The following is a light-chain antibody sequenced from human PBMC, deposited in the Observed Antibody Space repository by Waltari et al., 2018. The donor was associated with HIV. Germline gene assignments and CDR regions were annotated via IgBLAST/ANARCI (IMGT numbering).Light chain of an antibody. CDR3: CSYAGSSTSLYV. CDR1: SSDVGSYNL. CDR2: EVS. J-gene: IGLJ1*01. Sequence: QSALTQPASVSGSPGQSITISCTGTSSDVGSYNLVSWYQQHPGKAPKLMIYEVSNRPSGVSNRFSGSKSGNTASLTISGLQAEDEADYYCCSYAGSSTSLYVFGTGTKVTVL. V-gene: IGLV2-23*02.